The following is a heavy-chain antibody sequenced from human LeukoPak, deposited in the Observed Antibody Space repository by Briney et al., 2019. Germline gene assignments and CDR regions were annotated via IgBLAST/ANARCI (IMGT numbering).Heavy chain of an antibody. V-gene: IGHV4-59*08. J-gene: IGHJ4*01. CDR2: IYSSGSA. CDR3: ARHRDYYDT. CDR1: GASINNNF. Sequence: SETLSLTCTVSGASINNNFWTWVRQPPGKGLEWIGYIYSSGSANYNPSLKSRVIISGDTSKNQISLNLTSVTAADTAVYFCARHRDYYDTWGHGTLVTVSS. D-gene: IGHD3-22*01.